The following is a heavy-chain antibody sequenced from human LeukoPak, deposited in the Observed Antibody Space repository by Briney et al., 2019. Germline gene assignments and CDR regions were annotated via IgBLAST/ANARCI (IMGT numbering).Heavy chain of an antibody. CDR1: GFTFSSYS. D-gene: IGHD3-9*01. V-gene: IGHV3-7*01. CDR3: ASYYDILTGIDY. Sequence: PGGSLRLSCAASGFTFSSYSMSWVRQAPGKGLEWVANIKPDGSEKYYVDSVKGRFTISRDDAKNSLYLQMNSLRAEDTALYYCASYYDILTGIDYWGQGTQVTVSS. CDR2: IKPDGSEK. J-gene: IGHJ4*02.